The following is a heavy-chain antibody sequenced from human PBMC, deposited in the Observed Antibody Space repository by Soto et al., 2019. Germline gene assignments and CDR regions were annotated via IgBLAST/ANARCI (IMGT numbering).Heavy chain of an antibody. CDR1: GFTFSSYA. V-gene: IGHV3-23*01. D-gene: IGHD3-22*01. CDR2: ISGSDDST. Sequence: GSLRLSCAASGFTFSSYAMSWVRQAPGKGLEWVSVISGSDDSTYYADSVKGRFTISRDNSKNTLYLQMNSLRAEDTAVYYCARGGRYYDSSGYFYYYYGMDVWGQGTTVTVSS. J-gene: IGHJ6*02. CDR3: ARGGRYYDSSGYFYYYYGMDV.